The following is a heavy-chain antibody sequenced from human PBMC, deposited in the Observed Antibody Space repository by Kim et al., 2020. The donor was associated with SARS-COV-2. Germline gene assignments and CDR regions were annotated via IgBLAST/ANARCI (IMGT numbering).Heavy chain of an antibody. CDR1: GGSFSGYY. CDR3: ARLRRKHYYYYGMDV. Sequence: SETLSLTCAVYGGSFSGYYWSWIRQPPGKGLEWIGEINHSGSTNYNPSLKSRVTTSVDATENQFSLRLSSVTAADTAVYYCARLRRKHYYYYGMDVWGQGTPVTVSS. CDR2: INHSGST. V-gene: IGHV4-34*01. D-gene: IGHD5-12*01. J-gene: IGHJ6*02.